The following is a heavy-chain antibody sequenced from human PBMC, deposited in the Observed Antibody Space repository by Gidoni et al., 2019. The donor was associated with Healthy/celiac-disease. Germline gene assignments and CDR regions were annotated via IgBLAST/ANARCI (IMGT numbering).Heavy chain of an antibody. CDR3: ARDSDDSRKTKYNWFDP. V-gene: IGHV3-48*01. Sequence: EVQLVEYGGGLVQPGGSLRLSCAASGFTFSSYSMNWVRQAPGKGLEWVSYISSSSSTIYYADSVKGRFTISRDNAKNSLYLQMNSLRAEDTAVYYCARDSDDSRKTKYNWFDPWGQGTLVTVSS. CDR1: GFTFSSYS. J-gene: IGHJ5*02. CDR2: ISSSSSTI. D-gene: IGHD3-3*01.